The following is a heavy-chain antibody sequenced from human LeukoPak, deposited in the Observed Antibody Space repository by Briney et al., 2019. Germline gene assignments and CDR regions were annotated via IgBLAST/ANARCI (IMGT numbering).Heavy chain of an antibody. CDR3: ARYCSSTSCYSYYYMDV. D-gene: IGHD2-2*02. CDR1: GGSISSGDYY. CDR2: IYYSGST. J-gene: IGHJ6*03. V-gene: IGHV4-30-4*08. Sequence: SETLSLTCTVSGGSISSGDYYWSWIRQPPGKGLEWIGYIYYSGSTYYNPSLKSRVTISVDTSNNQFSLKLSSVTAADTAVYYCARYCSSTSCYSYYYMDVWGKGTTATVSS.